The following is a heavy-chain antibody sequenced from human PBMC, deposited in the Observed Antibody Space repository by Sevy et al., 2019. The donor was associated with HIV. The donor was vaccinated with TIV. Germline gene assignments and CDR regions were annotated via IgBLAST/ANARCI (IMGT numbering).Heavy chain of an antibody. Sequence: GGSLRLSCAASGFTFSSYAMSWVRQAPGKGLEWVSAISGSGGSTYYADSVKGRFTISRDNSKNTLYQQMNSMRAEDTAVYYCGRCSGGSCYSSWFDPWGQGTLVTVSS. CDR2: ISGSGGST. J-gene: IGHJ5*02. CDR1: GFTFSSYA. V-gene: IGHV3-23*01. D-gene: IGHD2-15*01. CDR3: GRCSGGSCYSSWFDP.